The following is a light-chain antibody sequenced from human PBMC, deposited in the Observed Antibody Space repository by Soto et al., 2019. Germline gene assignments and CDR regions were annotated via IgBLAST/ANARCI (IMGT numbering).Light chain of an antibody. J-gene: IGKJ5*01. CDR3: QQRSVWPIT. Sequence: DIQMTQSPSTLSSTAGDRVTITCRASQSISSWLAWYQQRPGKAPKLLIYKASSLQSGVPSRFSGSGSGTEFTLTISSLEPEDFAVYYCQQRSVWPITFGQGTRLEIK. V-gene: IGKV1-5*03. CDR1: QSISSW. CDR2: KAS.